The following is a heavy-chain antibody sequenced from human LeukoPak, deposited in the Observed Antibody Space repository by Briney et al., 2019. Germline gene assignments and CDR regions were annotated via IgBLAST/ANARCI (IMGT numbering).Heavy chain of an antibody. CDR3: ARKGYYASSGYLGYFQH. V-gene: IGHV1-69*04. CDR1: GGTFSSYA. D-gene: IGHD3-22*01. CDR2: IIPILGIA. Sequence: ASVKVSCKASGGTFSSYAISWVRQAPGQGLEWMGRIIPILGIANYAQKFQGRVTITADKSTSTAYMELSSLRSEDTAVYYCARKGYYASSGYLGYFQHWGQGTLVTVSS. J-gene: IGHJ1*01.